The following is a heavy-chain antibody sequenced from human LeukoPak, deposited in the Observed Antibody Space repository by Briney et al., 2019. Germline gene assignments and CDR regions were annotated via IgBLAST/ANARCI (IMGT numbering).Heavy chain of an antibody. CDR1: NGSISSSSYY. V-gene: IGHV4-39*01. CDR3: ARLVYSSGYYLILDY. CDR2: ISYSGNT. Sequence: SETLSLTCTVSNGSISSSSYYWGGLRQPPGEVLKWNGSISYSGNTYYNPSLKTRVTIYVDTSKNQFSLKLSSVTAADTGVYYCARLVYSSGYYLILDYWGQGTLVTVSS. J-gene: IGHJ4*02. D-gene: IGHD3-22*01.